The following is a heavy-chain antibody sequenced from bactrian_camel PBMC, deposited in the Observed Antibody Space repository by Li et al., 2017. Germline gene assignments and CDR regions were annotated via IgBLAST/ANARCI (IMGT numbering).Heavy chain of an antibody. D-gene: IGHD3*01. CDR1: GYMFSVWC. CDR3: NIGRFMFSDTVL. CDR2: IDSDGST. Sequence: VQLVESGGGSVQAGGSLRLSCQPSGYMFSVWCMGWFRQAPGKEREGVAAIDSDGSTSYADSVKGRFTISQDNAKNTLYLQMNSLTIEDTAVYYCNIGRFMFSDTVLRGQGTQVTVS. V-gene: IGHV3S53*01. J-gene: IGHJ4*01.